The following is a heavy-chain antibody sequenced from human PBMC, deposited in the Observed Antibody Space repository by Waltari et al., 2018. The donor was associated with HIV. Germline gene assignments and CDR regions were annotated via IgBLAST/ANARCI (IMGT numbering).Heavy chain of an antibody. D-gene: IGHD3-10*01. V-gene: IGHV3-15*01. J-gene: IGHJ6*02. CDR1: GFTFRNAR. CDR3: TTEGTYYYGSGSYYPHSGYGMDV. CDR2: IKSKTDGGTT. Sequence: EVQLVESGGGLVKPGGSLRLSCAASGFTFRNARMSWGRQAPGKGLECVGRIKSKTDGGTTDYAAPVKGRFTISRDDSKNTLYLQMNSLKTEDTAVYYCTTEGTYYYGSGSYYPHSGYGMDVWGQGP.